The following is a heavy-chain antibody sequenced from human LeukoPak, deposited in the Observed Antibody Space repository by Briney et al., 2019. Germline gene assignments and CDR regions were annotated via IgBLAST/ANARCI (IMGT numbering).Heavy chain of an antibody. Sequence: PGGSLRLSCAASGFTFSSYAMSWVRQAPGKGLEWVSATSGSGGSTYYADSVKGRFTISRDNSKNTLYLQMNSLRAEDTAVYYCAKDQSVVRYFDWLAGLDAFDIWGQGTMVTVSS. CDR3: AKDQSVVRYFDWLAGLDAFDI. V-gene: IGHV3-23*01. CDR2: TSGSGGST. J-gene: IGHJ3*02. D-gene: IGHD3-9*01. CDR1: GFTFSSYA.